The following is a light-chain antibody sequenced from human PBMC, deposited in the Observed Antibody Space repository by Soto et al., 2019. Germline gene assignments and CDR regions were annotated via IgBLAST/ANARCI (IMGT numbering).Light chain of an antibody. V-gene: IGKV1-13*02. CDR1: QGIGNS. CDR3: QQYSSSPIT. CDR2: DAS. J-gene: IGKJ5*01. Sequence: IQMTQSPPSLSASVGDRVTITCRASQGIGNSLGWYQQKPGKAPKLLIYDASSLESGVPSRFSGSGSGTDFTLTISRLEPEDFALYYCQQYSSSPITFGQGTRLEIK.